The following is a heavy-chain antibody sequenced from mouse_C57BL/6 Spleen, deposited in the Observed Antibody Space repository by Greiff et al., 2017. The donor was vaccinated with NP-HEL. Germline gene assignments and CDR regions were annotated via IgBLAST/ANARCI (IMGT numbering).Heavy chain of an antibody. V-gene: IGHV1-81*01. CDR1: GYTFTSYG. D-gene: IGHD2-14*01. Sequence: VQLQQSGAELARPGASVKLSCKASGYTFTSYGISWVKQRTGQGLEWIGEIYPSSGNTYYNEKFKGKATLTADKSSRTAYMELSSLTAEDSAVYVCARGEAKVFAMDYWGQGTSVTVSS. J-gene: IGHJ4*01. CDR3: ARGEAKVFAMDY. CDR2: IYPSSGNT.